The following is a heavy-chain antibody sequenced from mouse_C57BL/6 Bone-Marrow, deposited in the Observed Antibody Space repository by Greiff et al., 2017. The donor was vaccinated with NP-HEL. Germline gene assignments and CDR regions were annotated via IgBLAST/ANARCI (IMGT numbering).Heavy chain of an antibody. V-gene: IGHV1-15*01. Sequence: VKLQESGAELVRPGASVTLSCKASGYTFTDYEMHWVKQTPVHGLEWIGAIDPETGGTAYNQKFKGKAILTADKSSSTAYMELRSLTSEDSAVYYCTNPGYYSKGYAMDYWGQGTSVTVSS. CDR1: GYTFTDYE. CDR3: TNPGYYSKGYAMDY. D-gene: IGHD2-5*01. J-gene: IGHJ4*01. CDR2: IDPETGGT.